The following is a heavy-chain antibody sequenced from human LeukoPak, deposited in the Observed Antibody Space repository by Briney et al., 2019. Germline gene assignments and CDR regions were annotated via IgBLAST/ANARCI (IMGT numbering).Heavy chain of an antibody. V-gene: IGHV4-4*02. CDR3: ARVGIYYYGSGALDAFDI. CDR2: ISHSGST. Sequence: SETLSLTCDVSGGSISSSNWWSWVRQPPGKGLEWIGEISHSGSTNYNPSLKSRVTISVDKSESQFSLKMSSVTAADTAVYYCARVGIYYYGSGALDAFDIWGQGTMVAVSS. J-gene: IGHJ3*02. CDR1: GGSISSSNW. D-gene: IGHD3-10*01.